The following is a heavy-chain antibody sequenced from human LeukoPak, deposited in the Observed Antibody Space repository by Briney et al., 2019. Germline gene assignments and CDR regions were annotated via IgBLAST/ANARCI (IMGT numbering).Heavy chain of an antibody. J-gene: IGHJ4*02. CDR3: ARGYYYDRSDDY. CDR2: ISSDGSYK. V-gene: IGHV3-30*03. CDR1: GFTFSDYG. Sequence: PGGSLRLSCAASGFTFSDYGMHWVRQAPGKGLEWVAVISSDGSYKHYADSVKGRFSTSRDNAKNTLYLQMNSLRAEDTAVYYCARGYYYDRSDDYWGQGTLVTVSS. D-gene: IGHD3-22*01.